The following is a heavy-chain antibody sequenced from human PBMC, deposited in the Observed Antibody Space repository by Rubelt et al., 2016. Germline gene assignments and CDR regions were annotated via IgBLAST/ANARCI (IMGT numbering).Heavy chain of an antibody. CDR3: ASSPYYYDSSGYYPPFDY. D-gene: IGHD3-22*01. J-gene: IGHJ4*02. Sequence: GYIYYSGSTYYNPSLKSRVTISVDTSKNQFSLKLSSVTAADTAVYYCASSPYYYDSSGYYPPFDYWGQGTLVTVSS. CDR2: IYYSGST. V-gene: IGHV4-59*08.